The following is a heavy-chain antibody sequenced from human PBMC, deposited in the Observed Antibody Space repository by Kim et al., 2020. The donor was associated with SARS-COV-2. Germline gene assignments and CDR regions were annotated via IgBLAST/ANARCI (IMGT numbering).Heavy chain of an antibody. V-gene: IGHV3-33*01. CDR3: ARDLLGPCFSMDG. CDR2: IWYDGSQK. D-gene: IGHD2-15*01. CDR1: GFTFSNHG. Sequence: GGSLRLSCAASGFTFSNHGMHWVRQAPGKGLEWVAVIWYDGSQKYYADSVKGRFTISRDNSKNTLYLQINSRRAEDTAVYYCARDLLGPCFSMDGWGPRT. J-gene: IGHJ6*02.